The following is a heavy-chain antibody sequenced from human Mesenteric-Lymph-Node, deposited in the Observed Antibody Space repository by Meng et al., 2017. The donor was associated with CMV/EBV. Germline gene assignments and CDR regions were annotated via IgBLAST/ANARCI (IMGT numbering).Heavy chain of an antibody. J-gene: IGHJ4*02. CDR3: ARDSLSVVDPDHYFDY. D-gene: IGHD2-15*01. CDR2: IDRSGGT. CDR1: GGSFRDYY. Sequence: SETLSLTCAVYGGSFRDYYWSWIRQPPGKGLEWIGEIDRSGGTNYNPSLKSRVTISVDTSKNQFSLKLTSVTAADTAVYYCARDSLSVVDPDHYFDYWGQGTLVTVSS. V-gene: IGHV4-34*01.